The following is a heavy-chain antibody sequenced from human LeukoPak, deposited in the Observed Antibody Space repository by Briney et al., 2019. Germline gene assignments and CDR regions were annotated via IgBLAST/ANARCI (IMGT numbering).Heavy chain of an antibody. J-gene: IGHJ4*02. CDR1: GFTFSSYA. Sequence: GGSLRLSCAASGFTFSSYAMTWVRQAPGQGLEWVSAISASGGGTYYADSVKGRFTISRDHSKNTVYLQMNSLRADDTAVYYCARDPRTSGWPYYFDYWGQGTLVTVSS. V-gene: IGHV3-23*01. CDR3: ARDPRTSGWPYYFDY. D-gene: IGHD6-19*01. CDR2: ISASGGGT.